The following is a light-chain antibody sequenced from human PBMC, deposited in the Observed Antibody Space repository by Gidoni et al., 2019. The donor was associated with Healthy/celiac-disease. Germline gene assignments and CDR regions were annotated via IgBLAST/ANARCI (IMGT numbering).Light chain of an antibody. CDR3: QQRSNWPTSLT. J-gene: IGKJ4*01. CDR2: DAS. Sequence: ELVLTQSPATLSLSPGDRATRSCRASQIVSSYFAWYQQKPGQAPRLLIYDASKRATGIPDRFRGRGSGTDFTRTSSSLEPEDFEVYYCQQRSNWPTSLTFGGGTKVEIK. V-gene: IGKV3-11*01. CDR1: QIVSSY.